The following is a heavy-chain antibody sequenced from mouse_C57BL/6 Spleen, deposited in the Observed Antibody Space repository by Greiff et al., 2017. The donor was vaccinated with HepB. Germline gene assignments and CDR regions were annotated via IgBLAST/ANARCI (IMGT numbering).Heavy chain of an antibody. CDR2: IDPENGDT. D-gene: IGHD1-1*01. V-gene: IGHV14-4*01. Sequence: EVQVVESGAELVRPGASVKLSCTASGFNIKDDYMHWVKQRPEQGLEWIGWIDPENGDTEYASKFQGKATITADTSSNTAYLQLSSLTSEDTAFYYCTTSSFITTLDYWGQGTTLTVSS. CDR1: GFNIKDDY. CDR3: TTSSFITTLDY. J-gene: IGHJ2*01.